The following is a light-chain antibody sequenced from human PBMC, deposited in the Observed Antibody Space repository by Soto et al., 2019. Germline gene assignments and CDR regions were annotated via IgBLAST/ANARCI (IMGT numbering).Light chain of an antibody. CDR1: QSVSSN. Sequence: EIVLTQSPATLSLSPGERATLSCMASQSVSSNLALYPQKPGQAPRLLIYDASYRASGIPAMFSGSGSGTDFTLTISSLEPEDFALYYCQQRDNCPVNFGGGPKVEIQ. CDR3: QQRDNCPVN. CDR2: DAS. J-gene: IGKJ4*01. V-gene: IGKV3-11*01.